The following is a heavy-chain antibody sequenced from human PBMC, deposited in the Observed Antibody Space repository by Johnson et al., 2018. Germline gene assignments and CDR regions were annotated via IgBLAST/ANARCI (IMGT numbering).Heavy chain of an antibody. J-gene: IGHJ4*02. CDR2: ISASGYST. D-gene: IGHD3-22*01. Sequence: EVQLVESGGDLVQPGGSLRLSCAASGFIFSNYGMSWVRLAPGKGLEWISGISASGYSTVYAESVKGRFTVSRDNSRSMLYLQINGLRADDTAVYHCAKGADGSGYYLLDFWGQGVLVTVSS. CDR3: AKGADGSGYYLLDF. V-gene: IGHV3-23*04. CDR1: GFIFSNYG.